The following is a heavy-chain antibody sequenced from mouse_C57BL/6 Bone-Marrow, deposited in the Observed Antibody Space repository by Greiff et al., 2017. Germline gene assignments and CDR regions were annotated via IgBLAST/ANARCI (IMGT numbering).Heavy chain of an antibody. D-gene: IGHD1-1*01. CDR3: ARNNYYGSSYLYYYAMDY. J-gene: IGHJ4*01. CDR2: IWTGGGT. Sequence: VQLQQSGPGLVAPSQSLSITCTVSGFSLTSYAISWVRQPPGKGLEWLGVIWTGGGTNYNSALKSRLSISKDNSKSQVFLKMNSLQTDDTARYYCARNNYYGSSYLYYYAMDYWGQGTSVTVSS. CDR1: GFSLTSYA. V-gene: IGHV2-9-1*01.